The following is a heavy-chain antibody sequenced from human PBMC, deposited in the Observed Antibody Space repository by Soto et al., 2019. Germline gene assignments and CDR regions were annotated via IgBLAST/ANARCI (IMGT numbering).Heavy chain of an antibody. CDR3: ARSRSHVLRFLGNWFDP. Sequence: EASVKVSCKASGGTFSSYAISWVRQAPGQGLEWMGGIIPIFGTANYAQKFQGRVTITADESTSTAYMELSSLRSEDTAVYYCARSRSHVLRFLGNWFDPWGQGTLVTV. CDR1: GGTFSSYA. D-gene: IGHD3-3*01. V-gene: IGHV1-69*13. J-gene: IGHJ5*02. CDR2: IIPIFGTA.